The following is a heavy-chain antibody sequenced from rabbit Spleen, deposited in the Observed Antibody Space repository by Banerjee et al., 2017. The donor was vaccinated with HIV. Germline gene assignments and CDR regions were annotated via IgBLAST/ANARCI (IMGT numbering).Heavy chain of an antibody. D-gene: IGHD6-1*01. CDR2: IDPIFSST. CDR3: TRDAGSYAYIDGYFDL. J-gene: IGHJ4*01. V-gene: IGHV1S7*01. Sequence: QLVESGGGLVQPGGSLKLSCKASGFDLSNYGVSWVRQAPGKGLEWIGYIDPIFSSTHYASWVNGRFTISSHNAQNTLYLQLNSLTAADTATYFCTRDAGSYAYIDGYFDLWGQGTLVTVS. CDR1: GFDLSNYG.